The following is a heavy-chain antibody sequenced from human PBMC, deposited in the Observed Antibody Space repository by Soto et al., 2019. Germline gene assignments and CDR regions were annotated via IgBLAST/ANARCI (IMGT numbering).Heavy chain of an antibody. CDR3: AKDRNLRYFDWPEYYFDY. D-gene: IGHD3-9*01. V-gene: IGHV3-33*06. CDR2: IWYDGSNK. Sequence: PGGSLRLSCAASGFTFSAYGMHWVRQAPGKGLEWVAVIWYDGSNKYYADSVKGRFTISRDNSKNKLYLQMNSLRAEDTAVYYCAKDRNLRYFDWPEYYFDYWGQGTLVPVSS. CDR1: GFTFSAYG. J-gene: IGHJ4*02.